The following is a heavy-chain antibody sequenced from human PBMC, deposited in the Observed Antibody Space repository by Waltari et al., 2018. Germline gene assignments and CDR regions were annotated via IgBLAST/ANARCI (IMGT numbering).Heavy chain of an antibody. V-gene: IGHV3-7*03. D-gene: IGHD3-16*01. CDR3: ARGSDYYVRVWDL. J-gene: IGHJ4*02. Sequence: HLVESGGVLVRPGGSLILSCADSGFHLRSYWMSWVRQAPGKGLEWGANINYDGSAQWYEDSVSGRLTVSRDNAKNARYLEMNNVRVDDTAVYYCARGSDYYVRVWDLWGPGTLVTVSS. CDR2: INYDGSAQ. CDR1: GFHLRSYW.